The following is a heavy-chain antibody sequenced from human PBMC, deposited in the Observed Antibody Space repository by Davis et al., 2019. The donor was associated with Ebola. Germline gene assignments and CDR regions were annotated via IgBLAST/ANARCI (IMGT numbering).Heavy chain of an antibody. CDR1: GFTVSSNY. CDR3: ARGGSGLPLDV. V-gene: IGHV3-53*01. Sequence: PAGSLRLSCAASGFTVSSNYMSWVRQAPGKGLEWVSVIYSGGSTYYADSVKGRFTISRDNSKNMLFLQMDSLRAEDTAVYYCARGGSGLPLDVWGQGTTVTVSS. J-gene: IGHJ6*02. D-gene: IGHD3-10*01. CDR2: IYSGGST.